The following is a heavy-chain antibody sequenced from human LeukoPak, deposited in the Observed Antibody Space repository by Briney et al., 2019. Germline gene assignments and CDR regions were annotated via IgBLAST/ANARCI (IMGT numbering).Heavy chain of an antibody. CDR2: ICDSGST. CDR3: ARQIGDDYVWGSYPTSIDY. J-gene: IGHJ4*02. V-gene: IGHV4-39*07. D-gene: IGHD3-16*01. Sequence: SETLSLTCTASGGSITSGTYCWGWIRQPPGKGLEWIGSICDSGSTYYNPSLKSRVTISVDTSKNQFSLKLSSVTAADTAVYYCARQIGDDYVWGSYPTSIDYWGQGTLVTVSS. CDR1: GGSITSGTYC.